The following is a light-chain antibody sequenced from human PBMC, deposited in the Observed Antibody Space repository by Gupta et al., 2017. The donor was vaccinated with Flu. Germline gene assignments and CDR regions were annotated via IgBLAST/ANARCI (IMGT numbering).Light chain of an antibody. CDR2: GAS. J-gene: IGKJ1*01. V-gene: IGKV3-15*01. CDR1: QYINSN. Sequence: VMTQSPASLSVSPGERATLSCRASQYINSNLAWYQQKPGQAPRLLIYGASTRATGIPARFSGSGSGTEFLLTISILQSEDFGVYYCQQYYDLWTFGQGTKVEIK. CDR3: QQYYDLWT.